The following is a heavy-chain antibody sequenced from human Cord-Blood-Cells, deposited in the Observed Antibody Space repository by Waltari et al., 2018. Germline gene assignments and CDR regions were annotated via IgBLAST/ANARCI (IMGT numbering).Heavy chain of an antibody. CDR3: ARWGEYSSSYFDY. CDR1: GGTFSSYA. CDR2: IIPIFGTA. J-gene: IGHJ4*02. V-gene: IGHV1-69*01. D-gene: IGHD6-6*01. Sequence: QVQLVQSGAEVKKPGSSVKVSCKASGGTFSSYAISWVRQAPGHGVEWMGGIIPIFGTANCAQKFQGIVTITADESTSTAYMELSSVKSEDTDVYYCARWGEYSSSYFDYWGQGTLVTVSS.